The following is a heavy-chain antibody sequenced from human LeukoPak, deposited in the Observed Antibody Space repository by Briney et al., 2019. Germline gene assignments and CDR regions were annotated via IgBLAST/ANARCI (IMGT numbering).Heavy chain of an antibody. CDR1: GFTFDDYA. Sequence: PGGSLRLSCAASGFTFDDYAMHWVRQAPGKGLEWVSGISWNSGSIGYADSVKGRFTISRDNAKNSLYLQMNSLRAEDTAVYYCAKDRYSSSWADYWGQGTLVTVSS. J-gene: IGHJ4*02. CDR3: AKDRYSSSWADY. CDR2: ISWNSGSI. D-gene: IGHD6-13*01. V-gene: IGHV3-9*01.